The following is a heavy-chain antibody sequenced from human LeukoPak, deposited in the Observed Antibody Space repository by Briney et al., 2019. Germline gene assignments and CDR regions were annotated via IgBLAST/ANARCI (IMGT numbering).Heavy chain of an antibody. J-gene: IGHJ4*02. CDR1: GYTFTSYD. D-gene: IGHD7-27*01. V-gene: IGHV1-8*01. CDR2: MNPNSGGT. Sequence: ASVKVSCKASGYTFTSYDINWVRQATGQGLEWMGWMNPNSGGTNYAQKFQGSLTMTTDTSTSTAYAELSSLRFDDTAVYYCARTKWGSVQYFDYWGQGTLITVSS. CDR3: ARTKWGSVQYFDY.